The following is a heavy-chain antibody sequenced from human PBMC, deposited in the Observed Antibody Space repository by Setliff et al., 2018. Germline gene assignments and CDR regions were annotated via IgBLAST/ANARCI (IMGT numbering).Heavy chain of an antibody. D-gene: IGHD6-13*01. CDR3: ARVGDSSSWNY. CDR2: IIPIFGTA. J-gene: IGHJ4*02. V-gene: IGHV1-69*05. CDR1: GGTFNTYV. Sequence: SVKVSCKASGGTFNTYVISWVRQAPSQGLEWMGMIIPIFGTANYAQKFQGRVTITTDESTSTAYMELSSLRSEDTAVYYCARVGDSSSWNYWGQGTLVTVSS.